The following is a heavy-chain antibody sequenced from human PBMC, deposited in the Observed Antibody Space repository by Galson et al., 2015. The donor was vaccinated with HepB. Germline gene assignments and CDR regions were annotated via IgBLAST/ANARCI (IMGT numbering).Heavy chain of an antibody. J-gene: IGHJ4*02. CDR1: GFTFSSYG. CDR3: ARESTMTNSFDY. CDR2: IWHDGGNK. Sequence: SLRLSCAASGFTFSSYGMHWVRQAPGKGLEWVAVIWHDGGNKYYADSVKGRFTISRDNSKNSLYLQMISLRAEDTAVYFCARESTMTNSFDYWGQGTLVTASS. D-gene: IGHD4-17*01. V-gene: IGHV3-33*01.